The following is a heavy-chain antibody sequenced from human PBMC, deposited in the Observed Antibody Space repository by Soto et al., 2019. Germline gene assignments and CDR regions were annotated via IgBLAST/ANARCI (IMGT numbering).Heavy chain of an antibody. CDR2: ISAYNGNT. CDR3: ARTRNYYDSSGGAFDI. V-gene: IGHV1-18*04. D-gene: IGHD3-22*01. CDR1: GYTFTSYG. Sequence: QVQLVQSGAEVKKPGASVKVSCKASGYTFTSYGISWVRQAPGQGLEWMGWISAYNGNTNYAQKLQGRVTMTTDTSTSAAYMELRSLRSDDTAVYYCARTRNYYDSSGGAFDIWGQGTMVTVSS. J-gene: IGHJ3*02.